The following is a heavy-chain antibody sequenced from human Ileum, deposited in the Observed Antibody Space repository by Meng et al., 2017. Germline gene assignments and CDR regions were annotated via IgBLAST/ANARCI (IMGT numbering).Heavy chain of an antibody. V-gene: IGHV2-5*02. CDR1: WFSLSTSGVG. J-gene: IGHJ4*02. Sequence: ILLQESAPTPVKHPPALPLPCTISWFSLSTSGVGVGCIRHPPGKDLEWLALIYWDDDKRYSPSLKSRLTISKDTSNNQVVLTMTNMDPVDTATYYCAHSYYYDSSGYYQLFDYWGQGTLVTVSS. CDR2: IYWDDDK. CDR3: AHSYYYDSSGYYQLFDY. D-gene: IGHD3-22*01.